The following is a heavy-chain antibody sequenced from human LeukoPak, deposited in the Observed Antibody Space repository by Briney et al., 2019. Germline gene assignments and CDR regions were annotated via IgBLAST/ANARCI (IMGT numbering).Heavy chain of an antibody. CDR1: GYTFTGYY. CDR2: INPNSGGT. CDR3: ASLYYYDSSGVIDAFDI. D-gene: IGHD3-22*01. J-gene: IGHJ3*02. V-gene: IGHV1-2*02. Sequence: GASVKVSCKASGYTFTGYYMLWVRQAPGQGLEWMGWINPNSGGTNYAQKFQGRVTMTRDTSISTAYMELSRLRSDDTAVYYCASLYYYDSSGVIDAFDIWGQGTMVTVSS.